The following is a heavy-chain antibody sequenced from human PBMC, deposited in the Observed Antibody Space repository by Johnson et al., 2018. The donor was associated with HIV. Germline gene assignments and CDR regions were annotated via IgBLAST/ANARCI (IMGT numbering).Heavy chain of an antibody. Sequence: QLVESGGGVVQPGRSLRLSCAASGFTFSSYAMHWVRQAPGKGLEWVAVISYDGSNKYYADSVKGRFTISRDNSKNTLYLQMNSLRAEDTALYYCAREVNAFDIGGQGTVVTVSS. D-gene: IGHD3-22*01. CDR1: GFTFSSYA. V-gene: IGHV3-30-3*01. CDR3: AREVNAFDI. J-gene: IGHJ3*02. CDR2: ISYDGSNK.